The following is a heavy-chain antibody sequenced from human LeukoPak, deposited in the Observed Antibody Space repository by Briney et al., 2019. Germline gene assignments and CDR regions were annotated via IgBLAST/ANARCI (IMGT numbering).Heavy chain of an antibody. D-gene: IGHD1-1*01. Sequence: GGSLRLSCVDSGFTFTNAWMTWARQAPGKGLEWVANTNKDGSEKWYVDSVKGRFTISRDNAKNSLYLQMNSLKAGDTALYYCVRDGNDGLNDWEYWGQGALVTVSS. CDR3: VRDGNDGLNDWEY. J-gene: IGHJ1*01. V-gene: IGHV3-7*03. CDR2: TNKDGSEK. CDR1: GFTFTNAW.